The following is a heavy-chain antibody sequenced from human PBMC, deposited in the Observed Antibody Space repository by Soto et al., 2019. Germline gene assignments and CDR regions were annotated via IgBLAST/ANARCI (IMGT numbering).Heavy chain of an antibody. CDR2: IWYDGSNK. Sequence: PGGSLRLSCAASGFTFSSYGMHWGRQAPGKGLEWVAVIWYDGSNKYYADSVKGRFTISRDISKSTLYLQMNSLRAEDTAVYYCARDRVTYDSGGYLVHWGQRTLVTVSS. V-gene: IGHV3-33*01. D-gene: IGHD3-22*01. CDR3: ARDRVTYDSGGYLVH. J-gene: IGHJ4*02. CDR1: GFTFSSYG.